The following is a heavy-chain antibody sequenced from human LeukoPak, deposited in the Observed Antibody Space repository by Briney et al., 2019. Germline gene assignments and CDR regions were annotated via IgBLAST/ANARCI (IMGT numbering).Heavy chain of an antibody. Sequence: GGSLRLSCAVSGFTFSSYEMNWVRQAPGKGLEWVSYISGSGIPIYYADSVKGRFTISRDNAKNSLFLQMSSLRAEDTAVYYCARGLIVRIDYWGQGTLVTVSS. D-gene: IGHD1-26*01. J-gene: IGHJ4*02. CDR1: GFTFSSYE. CDR3: ARGLIVRIDY. CDR2: ISGSGIPI. V-gene: IGHV3-48*03.